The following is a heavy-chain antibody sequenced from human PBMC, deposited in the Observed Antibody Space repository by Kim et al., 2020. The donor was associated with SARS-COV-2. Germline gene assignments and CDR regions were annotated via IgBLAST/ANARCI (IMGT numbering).Heavy chain of an antibody. CDR3: TTWSRLTENWNYGGADH. CDR2: IRTQADGGTT. CDR1: GFTFSNAW. V-gene: IGHV3-15*01. J-gene: IGHJ4*02. Sequence: GGSLRLSCVASGFTFSNAWVTWVRQAPGRGLEWVGHIRTQADGGTTNYGAPVKGRFAFSRHDSKNTAYLQMDNLISEDTGVYYCTTWSRLTENWNYGGADHWGQGTL. D-gene: IGHD1-7*01.